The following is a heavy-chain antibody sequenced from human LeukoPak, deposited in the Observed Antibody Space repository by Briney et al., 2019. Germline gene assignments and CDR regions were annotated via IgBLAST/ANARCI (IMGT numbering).Heavy chain of an antibody. Sequence: SETLSLTCAVYGGSFSGYYWSWIRQPPGKGLEWIGEVNHSGSTNYNPSLKSRVTISVDTSKNQFSLKLSSVTAADTAVYYCASRSDCSSTSCALDYNWSDPWGQGTLVTVSS. CDR3: ASRSDCSSTSCALDYNWSDP. J-gene: IGHJ5*02. CDR2: VNHSGST. CDR1: GGSFSGYY. V-gene: IGHV4-34*01. D-gene: IGHD2-2*01.